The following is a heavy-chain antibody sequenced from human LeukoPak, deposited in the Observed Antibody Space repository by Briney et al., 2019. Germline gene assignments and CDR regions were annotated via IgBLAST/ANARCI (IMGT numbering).Heavy chain of an antibody. Sequence: GASVSVSCTASGYTFTIYGISWVRQAPGQGLEWMGWISAYNGDTKYTKKLQGRVTITTDTSTSTAYLELRSLSSDDTAVYFCARGGVGSGSYNVDNWFDPWGQGTLVTVSS. V-gene: IGHV1-18*01. CDR2: ISAYNGDT. CDR1: GYTFTIYG. J-gene: IGHJ5*02. CDR3: ARGGVGSGSYNVDNWFDP. D-gene: IGHD3-10*01.